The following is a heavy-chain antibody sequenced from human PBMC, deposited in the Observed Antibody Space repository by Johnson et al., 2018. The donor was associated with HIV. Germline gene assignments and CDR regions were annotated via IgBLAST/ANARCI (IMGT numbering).Heavy chain of an antibody. Sequence: QMQLVESGGGLVKPGGSLRVSCAASGFTFSDYSMSWIRQAPGKGLEWVSYIRSSGSTIYYADSVKGRFTISRDNAKNSLYLQMNSLRAEDTTVYYCARGPIITMIVVPAPGWVHIWGQGTMVTVSS. J-gene: IGHJ3*02. CDR2: IRSSGSTI. D-gene: IGHD3-22*01. CDR3: ARGPIITMIVVPAPGWVHI. V-gene: IGHV3-11*01. CDR1: GFTFSDYS.